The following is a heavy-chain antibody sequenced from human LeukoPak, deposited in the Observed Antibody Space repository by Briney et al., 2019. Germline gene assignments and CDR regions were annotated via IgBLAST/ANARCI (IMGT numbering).Heavy chain of an antibody. CDR2: ISAYNGNT. CDR3: ARVGYDSSVYYYYGMDV. CDR1: GYTFTSYG. J-gene: IGHJ6*02. Sequence: ASVKVSCEASGYTFTSYGISWVRQAPGQGLEWTGWISAYNGNTNYAQKLQGRVTMTTDTSTSTAYMELRSLRSDDTAVYYCARVGYDSSVYYYYGMDVWGQGTTVTVSS. D-gene: IGHD3-22*01. V-gene: IGHV1-18*01.